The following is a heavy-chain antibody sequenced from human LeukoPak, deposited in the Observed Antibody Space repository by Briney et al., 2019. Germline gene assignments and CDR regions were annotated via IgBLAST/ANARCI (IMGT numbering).Heavy chain of an antibody. V-gene: IGHV3-30-3*01. CDR3: GGYCSSTSCYAENYYYGMDV. J-gene: IGHJ6*02. CDR1: GYTFTGYY. D-gene: IGHD2-2*03. Sequence: SCKASGYTFTGYYMHWVRQAPGKGLEWVALISYDGSNQYYADSVKGRFTISRDNSKNTLYLQMNSLRAEDTAVYYCGGYCSSTSCYAENYYYGMDVWGQGTTVTVSS. CDR2: ISYDGSNQ.